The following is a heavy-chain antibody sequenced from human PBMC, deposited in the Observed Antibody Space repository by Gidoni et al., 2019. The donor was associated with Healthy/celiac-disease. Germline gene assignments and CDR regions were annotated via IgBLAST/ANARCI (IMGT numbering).Heavy chain of an antibody. J-gene: IGHJ2*01. V-gene: IGHV3-73*02. CDR1: GFTFSGSA. CDR3: TRPPYYYDSSGYYYADWYFDL. Sequence: EVQLVESGGGVVQPGGSLKLSCAASGFTFSGSAMHWVRQASGKGLEWVGRIRSKANSYATAYAASVKGRFTISRDDSKNTAYLQMNSLKTEDTAVYYCTRPPYYYDSSGYYYADWYFDLWGRGTLVTVSS. CDR2: IRSKANSYAT. D-gene: IGHD3-22*01.